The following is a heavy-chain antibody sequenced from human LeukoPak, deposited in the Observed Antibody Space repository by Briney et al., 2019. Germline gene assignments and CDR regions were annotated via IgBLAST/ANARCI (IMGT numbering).Heavy chain of an antibody. CDR1: GFTFSSYA. CDR2: ISYDGSNK. CDR3: ARDPYGHGGGWSDY. V-gene: IGHV3-30*04. J-gene: IGHJ4*02. Sequence: GGSLRLSCAASGFTFSSYAMHWVRQAPGKGLEWVAVISYDGSNKYYADSVKGRFTISRDKSKNTLYLQMNSLRAEDTAVYYCARDPYGHGGGWSDYWGQGTLVTVSS. D-gene: IGHD2-15*01.